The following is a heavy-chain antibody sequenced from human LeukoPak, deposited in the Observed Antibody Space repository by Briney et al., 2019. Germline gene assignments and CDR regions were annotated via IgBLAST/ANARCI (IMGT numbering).Heavy chain of an antibody. D-gene: IGHD5-18*01. CDR3: VKDGLNGYSYGNTNDY. J-gene: IGHJ4*02. CDR2: ISSNGGST. V-gene: IGHV3-64D*06. CDR1: GFTFSSYA. Sequence: PGGSLRLSCSASGFTFSSYAMHWVRQAPGKGLEYVSAISSNGGSTYYADSVKGRFTISRDNSKNTLYLQMSSLRAEDTAVYYCVKDGLNGYSYGNTNDYWGQGTLVTVSS.